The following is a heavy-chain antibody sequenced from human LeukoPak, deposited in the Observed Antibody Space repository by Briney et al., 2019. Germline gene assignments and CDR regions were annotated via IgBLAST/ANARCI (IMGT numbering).Heavy chain of an antibody. CDR1: GFTFSSYW. CDR3: ARVLPYYYYYMDV. CDR2: IKQDGSEK. D-gene: IGHD2-15*01. Sequence: GGSLRLSCAASGFTFSSYWMSWVRQAPGKGLEWVANIKQDGSEKYYVDSVKGRFTISRDNSKNTLFLQMNSLRAEDTAVYYCARVLPYYYYYMDVWGKGTTVTISS. V-gene: IGHV3-7*01. J-gene: IGHJ6*03.